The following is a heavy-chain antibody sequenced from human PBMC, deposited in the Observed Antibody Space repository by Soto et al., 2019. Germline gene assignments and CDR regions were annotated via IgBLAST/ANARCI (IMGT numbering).Heavy chain of an antibody. CDR3: ARDRGLGHYYYYGMDV. J-gene: IGHJ6*02. CDR1: GYTFTGYY. V-gene: IGHV1-2*04. CDR2: INPNSGGT. D-gene: IGHD3-10*01. Sequence: ASVKVSCKASGYTFTGYYMHWVRQAPGQGLEWMGWINPNSGGTNYAQKFQGWVTMTRDTSISTAYMELSRLRSDDTAVYYCARDRGLGHYYYYGMDVWGQGTTVTVSS.